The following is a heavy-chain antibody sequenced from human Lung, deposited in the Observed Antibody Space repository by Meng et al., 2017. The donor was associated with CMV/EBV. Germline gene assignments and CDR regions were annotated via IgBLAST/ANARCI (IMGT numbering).Heavy chain of an antibody. CDR3: ARGAHYDILTGYYTLFDY. CDR2: IIPILGIA. J-gene: IGHJ4*02. D-gene: IGHD3-9*01. V-gene: IGHV1-69*10. CDR1: TFSSYA. Sequence: TFSSYAISGVRQAPGQGLEWMGGIIPILGIANYAQKFQGRVTITADKSTSTAYMELSSLRSEDTAVYYCARGAHYDILTGYYTLFDYWGQGTLVTVSS.